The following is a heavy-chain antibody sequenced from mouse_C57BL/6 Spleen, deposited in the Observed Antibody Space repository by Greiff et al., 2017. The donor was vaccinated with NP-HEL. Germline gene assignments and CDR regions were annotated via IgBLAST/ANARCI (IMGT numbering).Heavy chain of an antibody. V-gene: IGHV1-72*01. CDR3: ARTGERYAMDY. J-gene: IGHJ4*01. CDR2: IAPNSGGT. CDR1: GYTFTSYW. Sequence: QVQLQQPGAELVKPGASVKLSCKASGYTFTSYWMHWVKQRPGRGLAWIGRIAPNSGGTKYNEKFKSKATLTVDTPSSTAYMQLSSLTSEDSAVYYCARTGERYAMDYWGQGTSVTVSS.